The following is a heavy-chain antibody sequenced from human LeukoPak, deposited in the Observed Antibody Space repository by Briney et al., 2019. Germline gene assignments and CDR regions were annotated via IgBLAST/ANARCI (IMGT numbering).Heavy chain of an antibody. CDR2: ISSSGSTI. CDR3: ARTVDDYGDYSRPGGFDP. V-gene: IGHV3-11*04. Sequence: GGSLRLSCAASGFTFSDYYMSWIRQAPGKGLEWVSYISSSGSTIHYADSVKGRFTISRDNAKNSLYLQMNSLRAEDTAVYYCARTVDDYGDYSRPGGFDPWGQGTLVTDSS. D-gene: IGHD4-17*01. J-gene: IGHJ5*02. CDR1: GFTFSDYY.